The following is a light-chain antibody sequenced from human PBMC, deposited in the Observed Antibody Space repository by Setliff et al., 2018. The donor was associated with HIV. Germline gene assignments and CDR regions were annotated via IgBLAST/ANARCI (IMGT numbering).Light chain of an antibody. CDR1: SSDVGGYNY. J-gene: IGLJ1*01. CDR3: SSYTSSSTDV. CDR2: DVS. Sequence: QSVLTQPASVSGSPGQSITISCTGTSSDVGGYNYVSWYQQHPGKAPKLMIYDVSKRPSGVSNRFSSSKSGNTASLTISGLQAEDEADYYCSSYTSSSTDVFGTGTKVTVL. V-gene: IGLV2-14*01.